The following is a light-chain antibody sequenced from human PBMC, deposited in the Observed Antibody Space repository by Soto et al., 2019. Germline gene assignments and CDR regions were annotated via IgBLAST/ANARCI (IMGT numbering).Light chain of an antibody. CDR1: QGISSA. J-gene: IGKJ5*01. CDR2: GAS. CDR3: QHFNGYPRT. V-gene: IGKV1-13*02. Sequence: AIQLTQSPSSLSASKGDRVTITCRASQGISSALAWYQQKPGKAPSLLIYGASTLESGVPSSFSGSGSGTDFTLTISSLQPEDFATYYCQHFNGYPRTFGQGTRLEIK.